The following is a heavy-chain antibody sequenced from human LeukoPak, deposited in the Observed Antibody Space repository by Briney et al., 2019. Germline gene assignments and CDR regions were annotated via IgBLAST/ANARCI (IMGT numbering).Heavy chain of an antibody. D-gene: IGHD5-18*01. J-gene: IGHJ4*02. V-gene: IGHV3-9*01. CDR2: ISWNSGSI. CDR1: GFTFDDYA. Sequence: GGSLRLSCLASGFTFDDYAMHWVRQAPGKGLEWVSGISWNSGSIDYADSVKGRFTITRDNAKKSLNLQMNSLRPEDTALYYCVKVSGYSYGYFDFWGQGTLVTVSS. CDR3: VKVSGYSYGYFDF.